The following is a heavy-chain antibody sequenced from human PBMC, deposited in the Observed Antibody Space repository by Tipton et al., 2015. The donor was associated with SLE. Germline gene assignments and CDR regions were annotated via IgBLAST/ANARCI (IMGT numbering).Heavy chain of an antibody. V-gene: IGHV4-30-2*01. CDR3: ASGTIESFDY. Sequence: TLSLTCTVSGGSISSGGYSWSWIRQPPGKGLEWIGYIYHSGSTYYNPSLKSRVTISVDTSKNQFSLKLSSVTAADTAVYYCASGTIESFDYWGQGTLVTVSS. J-gene: IGHJ4*02. CDR2: IYHSGST. CDR1: GGSISSGGYS. D-gene: IGHD3-9*01.